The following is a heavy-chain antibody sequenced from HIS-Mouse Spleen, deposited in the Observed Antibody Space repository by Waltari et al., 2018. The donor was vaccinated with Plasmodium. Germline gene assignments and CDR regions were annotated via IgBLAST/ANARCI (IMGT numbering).Heavy chain of an antibody. CDR2: IYSGGST. CDR1: GFTVSSNY. V-gene: IGHV3-53*02. CDR3: ARGNSGYSSSWYLFDY. D-gene: IGHD6-13*01. Sequence: EVQLVETGGGLIQPGGSLRLSCAASGFTVSSNYMSWVSQAPGKGLEWVSVIYSGGSTYYADSVKGRFTISRDNSKNTLYLQMNSLRAEDTAVYYCARGNSGYSSSWYLFDYWGQGTLVTVSS. J-gene: IGHJ4*02.